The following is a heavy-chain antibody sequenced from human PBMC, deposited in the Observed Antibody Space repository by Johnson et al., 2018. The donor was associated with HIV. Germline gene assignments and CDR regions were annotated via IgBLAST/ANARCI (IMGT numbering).Heavy chain of an antibody. D-gene: IGHD6-6*01. CDR2: ISGSGGST. J-gene: IGHJ3*02. CDR3: ARDRGYSSSSANAFDI. V-gene: IGHV3-23*04. Sequence: VQLVESGGTLAKPAWSPRLSCAASGFTFSSYAMSWVRQAPGKGLEWVSAISGSGGSTYYADSVKGRFTISRDNSKNTLYLQMNSLRAEDTAVYYCARDRGYSSSSANAFDIWGQGTMVTVSS. CDR1: GFTFSSYA.